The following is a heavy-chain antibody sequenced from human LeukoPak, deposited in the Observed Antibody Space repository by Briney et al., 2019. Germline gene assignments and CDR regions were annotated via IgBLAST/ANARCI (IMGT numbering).Heavy chain of an antibody. CDR1: GFTFSSYG. CDR2: MWYDGSNK. V-gene: IGHV3-33*01. J-gene: IGHJ3*02. D-gene: IGHD1-1*01. CDR3: ARTVGNAFDI. Sequence: GRSLRLSCAASGFTFSSYGMHWVRQAPGKGLEWVAVMWYDGSNKYYADSVKGRFTISRDNSKNTLYLEMNSLRADDTAVYYCARTVGNAFDIWGQGTMVTVSS.